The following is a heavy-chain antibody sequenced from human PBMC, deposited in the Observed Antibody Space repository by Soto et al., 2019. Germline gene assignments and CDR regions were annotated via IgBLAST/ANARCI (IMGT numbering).Heavy chain of an antibody. CDR1: GFTFSSYA. CDR3: AMAVVGDFWSGYYTSFDY. CDR2: ISGSGGST. V-gene: IGHV3-23*01. Sequence: GGSLRLSCAASGFTFSSYAMSWVRQAPGKGLEWVSAISGSGGSTYYADSVKGRFTISRDNSKNTLYLQMNSLRAEDTAVYYCAMAVVGDFWSGYYTSFDYWGQGTLVTVSS. D-gene: IGHD3-3*01. J-gene: IGHJ4*02.